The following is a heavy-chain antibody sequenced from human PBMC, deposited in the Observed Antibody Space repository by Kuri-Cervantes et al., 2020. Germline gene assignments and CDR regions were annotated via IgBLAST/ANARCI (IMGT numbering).Heavy chain of an antibody. J-gene: IGHJ3*02. CDR2: INSDGSST. CDR3: AREGSMIVVVIDAFDI. V-gene: IGHV3-74*01. CDR1: GFTFSSYW. Sequence: GESLKISCAASGFTFSSYWMHWVRQAPGKGLVWVSRINSDGSSTSCADSVKGRFTISRDNAKNTLYLQMNSLRAEDTAVYYCAREGSMIVVVIDAFDIWGQGTMVTVSS. D-gene: IGHD3-22*01.